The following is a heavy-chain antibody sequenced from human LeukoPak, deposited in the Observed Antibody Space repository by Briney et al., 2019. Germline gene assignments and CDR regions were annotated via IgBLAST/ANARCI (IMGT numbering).Heavy chain of an antibody. CDR2: INHSGST. J-gene: IGHJ1*01. CDR3: ARGRYCSSTSCANGRRGYFQH. CDR1: GGSFSGYY. D-gene: IGHD2-2*01. Sequence: SETLSHTCAVYGGSFSGYYWSWIRQPPGKGLEWIGEINHSGSTNYNPSLKSRVTISVDTSKNQFSLKLSSVTAADTAVYYCARGRYCSSTSCANGRRGYFQHWGQGTLVTVSS. V-gene: IGHV4-34*01.